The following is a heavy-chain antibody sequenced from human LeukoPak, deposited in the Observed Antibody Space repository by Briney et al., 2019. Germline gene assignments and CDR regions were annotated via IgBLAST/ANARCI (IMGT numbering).Heavy chain of an antibody. CDR1: GFTFSNAW. V-gene: IGHV3-15*01. D-gene: IGHD3-3*01. CDR3: TTDYDFWRGYYSFAY. J-gene: IGHJ4*02. Sequence: GGSLRLSCAASGFTFSNAWMNWVRQAPGKGLECVGRIKSKTDGGTTDYAAPVKGRFTISRDDSKDTLYLQMNSLKTEDTAIYYCTTDYDFWRGYYSFAYWGQGTPVTVSS. CDR2: IKSKTDGGTT.